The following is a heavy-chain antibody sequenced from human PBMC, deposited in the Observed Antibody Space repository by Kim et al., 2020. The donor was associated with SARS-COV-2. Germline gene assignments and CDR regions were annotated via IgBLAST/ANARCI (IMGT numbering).Heavy chain of an antibody. V-gene: IGHV3-23*01. D-gene: IGHD6-13*01. CDR3: AKFSGAAGTLGGY. J-gene: IGHJ4*02. Sequence: YADSVKSRFTICRDNSKNTLYLQMNSLRAEDTAVYYCAKFSGAAGTLGGYWGQGTLVTVSS.